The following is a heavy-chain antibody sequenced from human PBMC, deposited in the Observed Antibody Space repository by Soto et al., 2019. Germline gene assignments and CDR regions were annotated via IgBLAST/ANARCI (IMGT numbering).Heavy chain of an antibody. CDR3: ARDLLGFGYTYADV. J-gene: IGHJ6*02. Sequence: QVQLVQSGAEVKKPGSSVKVSCKASGGTFSNYALISWVRQAPGQGLEWMGGIIPIGATVNYAQKFQGRVTITADESTSTVYMDLGSLRSEDTAVYYCARDLLGFGYTYADVWGQGTMVTVSS. V-gene: IGHV1-69*12. D-gene: IGHD3-10*01. CDR2: IIPIGATV. CDR1: GGTFSNYA.